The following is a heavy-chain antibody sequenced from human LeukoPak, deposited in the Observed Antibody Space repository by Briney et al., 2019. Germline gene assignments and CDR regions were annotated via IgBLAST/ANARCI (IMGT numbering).Heavy chain of an antibody. V-gene: IGHV1-2*02. CDR3: ARDYYDSSGNYNYFDY. CDR1: GYAFSGYY. D-gene: IGHD3-22*01. CDR2: INPNSAGT. J-gene: IGHJ4*02. Sequence: ASVKVSCKASGYAFSGYYLNWVRQAPGQRLEWVGWINPNSAGTNFAQKFQGRVTMTRDTSISTAYMELSSLRSDDTAVYFCARDYYDSSGNYNYFDYWGQGTLVTVPS.